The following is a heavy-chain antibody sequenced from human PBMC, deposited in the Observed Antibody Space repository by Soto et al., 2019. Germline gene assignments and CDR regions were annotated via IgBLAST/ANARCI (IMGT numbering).Heavy chain of an antibody. V-gene: IGHV3-33*01. D-gene: IGHD2-15*01. J-gene: IGHJ5*02. CDR3: GIDCSGSSCYSIVDWFDP. CDR2: IWYDESSK. CDR1: VFNCSLYA. Sequence: RLTCPAPVFNCSLYARRWVRQAPGKGLEPVAAIWYDESSKYHTDSVNVRVTISRANSKNTLYLEMISRRSEDTAVYYCGIDCSGSSCYSIVDWFDPWGQGTPVQVSS.